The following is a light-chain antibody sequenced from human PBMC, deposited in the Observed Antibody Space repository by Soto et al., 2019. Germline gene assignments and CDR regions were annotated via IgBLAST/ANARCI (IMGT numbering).Light chain of an antibody. Sequence: QSVLTQPPSASGTPGQRVTISCSGSRSNIGSNTVNWYHQLPGTAPKLLIYSNNERPSGVPVRFSASKSGTSASLAISGRQSEDAADYYCAVLAASLNGVVFGGGTKLTVL. V-gene: IGLV1-44*01. CDR1: RSNIGSNT. J-gene: IGLJ2*01. CDR2: SNN. CDR3: AVLAASLNGVV.